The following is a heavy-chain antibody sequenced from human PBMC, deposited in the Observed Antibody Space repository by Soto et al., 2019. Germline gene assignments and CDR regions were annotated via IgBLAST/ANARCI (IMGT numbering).Heavy chain of an antibody. CDR2: INHSGST. CDR3: ARYSSGWYGWLDP. D-gene: IGHD6-19*01. V-gene: IGHV4-34*01. J-gene: IGHJ5*02. CDR1: GGSFSGSD. Sequence: PSETLSLTCAVYGGSFSGSDWSWIRHPPGKGQEWIGEINHSGSTNYNPSLKSRVTISVDTSKNQFSLKLSSVTAADTAVYYCARYSSGWYGWLDPWGPGTLVT.